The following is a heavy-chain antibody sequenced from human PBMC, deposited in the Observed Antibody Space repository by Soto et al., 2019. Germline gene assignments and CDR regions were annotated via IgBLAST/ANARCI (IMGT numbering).Heavy chain of an antibody. D-gene: IGHD6-13*01. J-gene: IGHJ6*03. CDR3: ARGLRYRLVGSSRGPDYYYYMDV. Sequence: ASVKVSCKASGYTFTSYDINWVRQATGQGLEWMGWMNPNSGNTGYAQKFQGRVTMTRNTSISTAYMELSSLRSEDTAVYYCARGLRYRLVGSSRGPDYYYYMDVWGKGTTVTVSS. CDR1: GYTFTSYD. CDR2: MNPNSGNT. V-gene: IGHV1-8*01.